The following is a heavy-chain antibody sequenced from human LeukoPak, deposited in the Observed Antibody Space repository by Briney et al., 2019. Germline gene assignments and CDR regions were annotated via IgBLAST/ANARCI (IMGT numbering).Heavy chain of an antibody. Sequence: GASVTVSCKASGYNFISYYMHWVRQAPGQGLEWMGIINPSGGSTSYAQKFQDRVTMTRDTSTSAVYMELSNLKSEDTAVYYCAREDVVLVDAVRYYYYGMDVWGQGTTVTVSS. V-gene: IGHV1-46*01. J-gene: IGHJ6*02. D-gene: IGHD2-8*01. CDR3: AREDVVLVDAVRYYYYGMDV. CDR2: INPSGGST. CDR1: GYNFISYY.